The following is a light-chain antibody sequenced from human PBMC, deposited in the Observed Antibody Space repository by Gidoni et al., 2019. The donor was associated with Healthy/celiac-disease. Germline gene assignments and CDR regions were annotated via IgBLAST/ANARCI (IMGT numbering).Light chain of an antibody. Sequence: SYALTQPPSVSVSPGQTASITCSGDKLGDKYACWYQQKPGQSPVLVIYQDSKRPSGIPERFSGSKSGNKATLTISGTQAMDEADYYWQAWDSSTAYVVFGGGTKLTVL. J-gene: IGLJ2*01. CDR3: QAWDSSTAYVV. CDR1: KLGDKY. V-gene: IGLV3-1*01. CDR2: QDS.